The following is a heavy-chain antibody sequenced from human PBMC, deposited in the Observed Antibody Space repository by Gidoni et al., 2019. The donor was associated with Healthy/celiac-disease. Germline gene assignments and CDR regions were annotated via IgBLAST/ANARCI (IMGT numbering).Heavy chain of an antibody. J-gene: IGHJ4*02. CDR3: ARHKGGRSDY. D-gene: IGHD3-16*01. Sequence: QVQLQQWGAGLLKPSETLSLTCAVYGGSFSGYYWSWIRQPPGKGLEWIGEINHSGSTNYNPSLKSRVTISVDTSKNQFSLKLSSVTAADTAVYYCARHKGGRSDYWGQGTLDTVSS. CDR1: GGSFSGYY. V-gene: IGHV4-34*01. CDR2: INHSGST.